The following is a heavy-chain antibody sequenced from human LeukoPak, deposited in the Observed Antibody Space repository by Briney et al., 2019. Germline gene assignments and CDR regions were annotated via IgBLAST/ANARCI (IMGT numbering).Heavy chain of an antibody. Sequence: GGSLRLSCVGSGFAFGVHAMSWVRQAPGKGPEWVATIGSGADLFYAESVKGRFTISRDDPRNTVWLQINSLRAEDTALYYCAKDWTPHNRVYDCLDAWGRGTQVTVSS. CDR1: GFAFGVHA. CDR2: IGSGADL. J-gene: IGHJ5*02. V-gene: IGHV3-23*01. D-gene: IGHD3-16*01. CDR3: AKDWTPHNRVYDCLDA.